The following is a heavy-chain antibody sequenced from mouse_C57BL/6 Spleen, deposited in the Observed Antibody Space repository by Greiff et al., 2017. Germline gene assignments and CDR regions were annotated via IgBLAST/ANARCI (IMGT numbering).Heavy chain of an antibody. CDR2: IYPRSGNT. D-gene: IGHD2-4*01. CDR1: GYTFTSYG. CDR3: ARERGYDYDKAMDY. V-gene: IGHV1-81*01. Sequence: VKLMESGAELARPGASVKLSCKASGYTFTSYGISWVKQRTGQGLEWIGEIYPRSGNTYYNEKFKGKATLTADKSSSTAYMELRSLTSEDSAVYFCARERGYDYDKAMDYWGQGTSVTVSS. J-gene: IGHJ4*01.